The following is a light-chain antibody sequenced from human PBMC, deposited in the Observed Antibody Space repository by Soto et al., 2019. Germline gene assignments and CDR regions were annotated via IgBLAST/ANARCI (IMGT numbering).Light chain of an antibody. CDR2: GAS. Sequence: IVLTQSPGILSLSPWERAFLSCGASQSISSSFLAWYQQKPGQAPRLLIYGASSRATGIPDRFSGTGSETDFTLTVSRLEPEDFAVYYCQQYDNSPITFGQGTRLEIK. CDR3: QQYDNSPIT. CDR1: QSISSSF. J-gene: IGKJ5*01. V-gene: IGKV3-20*01.